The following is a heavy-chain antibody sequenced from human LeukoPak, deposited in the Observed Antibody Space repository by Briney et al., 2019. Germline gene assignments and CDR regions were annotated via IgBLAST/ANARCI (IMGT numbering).Heavy chain of an antibody. CDR2: ISAYNGNT. J-gene: IGHJ6*03. CDR3: ARGVVGATRDYYYMDV. Sequence: GASVKVSCKASGYTFTSYGISWVRQAPGQGLEWMGWISAYNGNTNYAQKLQGRVTMTTDTSTSTAYMELRSLRSDDTAVYYCARGVVGATRDYYYMDVWGKGTTVTVSS. V-gene: IGHV1-18*01. D-gene: IGHD1-26*01. CDR1: GYTFTSYG.